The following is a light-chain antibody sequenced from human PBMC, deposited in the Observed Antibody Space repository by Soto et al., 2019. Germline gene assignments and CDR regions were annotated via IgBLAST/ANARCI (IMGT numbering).Light chain of an antibody. CDR2: DAS. CDR1: QSVSSY. J-gene: IGKJ1*01. CDR3: QQRSNWPPWT. V-gene: IGKV3-11*01. Sequence: ESLLILSPTTLSLSPGEIATLSCRASQSVSSYLAWYQQKTGQAPRLLIYDASNRATGIPARFSGSGSGTDFTLTISSLEPEDFAVYYCQQRSNWPPWTFGQGTKVDI.